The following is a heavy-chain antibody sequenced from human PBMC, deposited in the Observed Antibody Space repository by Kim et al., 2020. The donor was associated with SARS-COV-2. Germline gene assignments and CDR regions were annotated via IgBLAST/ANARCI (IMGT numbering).Heavy chain of an antibody. CDR3: ARVGAWVQLWLPLDY. J-gene: IGHJ4*02. V-gene: IGHV3-48*03. CDR2: ISSSGSTI. Sequence: GGSLRLSCAASGFTFSSYEMNWVRQAPGKGLEWVSYISSSGSTIYYADSVKGRFTISRDNAKNSLYLQMNSLRAEDTAVYYCARVGAWVQLWLPLDYWGQGTLVTVSS. D-gene: IGHD5-18*01. CDR1: GFTFSSYE.